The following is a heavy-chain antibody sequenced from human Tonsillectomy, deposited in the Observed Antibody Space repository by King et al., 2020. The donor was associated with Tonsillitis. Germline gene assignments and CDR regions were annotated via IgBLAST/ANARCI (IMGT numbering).Heavy chain of an antibody. Sequence: VQLVESGGGVVQPGRSLRLSCAASGFTFSNYGMHWVRQAPGKGLEWVALIAYDASYENYADSVKGRFAISRDNSKNTLYLEMNSLIVEDPAVYFCAKDGIALSDWYFDLWGRGTLVTVSS. V-gene: IGHV3-30*18. CDR3: AKDGIALSDWYFDL. CDR2: IAYDASYE. CDR1: GFTFSNYG. J-gene: IGHJ2*01. D-gene: IGHD3-16*02.